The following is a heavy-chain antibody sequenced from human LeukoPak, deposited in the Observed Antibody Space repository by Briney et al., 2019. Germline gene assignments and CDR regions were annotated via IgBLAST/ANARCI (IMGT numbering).Heavy chain of an antibody. CDR2: IYYSGST. CDR1: GGSISSYY. CDR3: ARVGVTYYDFWSGYLISTYFDY. Sequence: SETLSLTCTVSGGSISSYYWSWIRQPPGEGLKWIGYIYYSGSTNYNPSLKSRVTISVDTSKNQFSLKLSSVTAADTAVYYCARVGVTYYDFWSGYLISTYFDYWGQGTLVTVSS. J-gene: IGHJ4*02. D-gene: IGHD3-3*01. V-gene: IGHV4-59*01.